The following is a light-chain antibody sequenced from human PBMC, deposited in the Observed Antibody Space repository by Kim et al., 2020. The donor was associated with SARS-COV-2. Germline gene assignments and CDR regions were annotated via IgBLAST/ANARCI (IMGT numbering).Light chain of an antibody. CDR2: EVT. CDR3: SSYADSNNLI. V-gene: IGLV2-8*01. Sequence: QSALTQPPSASGSPGQSVTISCTGTSSDVGGYDHVSWYQQHPGEAPKLIIYEVTRRPSGIITDRFSGSKSGNTASLTVSGLQTEDEAYYYCSSYADSNNLIFGGGTQLTVL. J-gene: IGLJ2*01. CDR1: SSDVGGYDH.